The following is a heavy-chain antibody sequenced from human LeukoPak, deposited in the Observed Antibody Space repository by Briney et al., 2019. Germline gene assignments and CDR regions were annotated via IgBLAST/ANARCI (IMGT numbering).Heavy chain of an antibody. CDR1: GFTFSSYA. CDR3: AKGDSVNYYGSGSYRNHDAFDI. V-gene: IGHV3-23*01. J-gene: IGHJ3*02. D-gene: IGHD3-10*01. CDR2: ISGSVVST. Sequence: GGSLRLSCAASGFTFSSYAMSWVRQAPGKGLEWVSTISGSVVSTYYADSVKGRFTISRDNSKHTLYLQMNSLRAEDTAVYYCAKGDSVNYYGSGSYRNHDAFDIWGQGTMVTVSS.